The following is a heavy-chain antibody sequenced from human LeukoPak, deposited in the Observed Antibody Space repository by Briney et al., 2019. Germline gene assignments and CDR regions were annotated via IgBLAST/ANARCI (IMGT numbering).Heavy chain of an antibody. J-gene: IGHJ4*02. CDR1: GYSFTSYW. CDR3: ARPAASMVREPLDY. Sequence: SGESLKISCKGSGYSFTSYWISWVRQMPGKGLEWMGRIDPSDSYTNYSPSFQGHVTISADKSISTAYLQWSSLKASDTAMYYCARPAASMVREPLDYWGQGTLVTVSS. V-gene: IGHV5-10-1*01. CDR2: IDPSDSYT. D-gene: IGHD3-10*01.